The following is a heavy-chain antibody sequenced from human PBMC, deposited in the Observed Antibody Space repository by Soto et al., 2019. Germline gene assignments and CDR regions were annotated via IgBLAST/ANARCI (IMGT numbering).Heavy chain of an antibody. Sequence: EVQLVESGGGLVQPGGSLKLSCAASGYTFSDSAMHWVRQASGKGLEWVGRIRSKANSYATVYAASVKGRFTISRDDSKNTAYLQMNCLKTEDTAVYYCARLWSEREPNFDYWGQGTLVSVSS. J-gene: IGHJ4*02. D-gene: IGHD1-26*01. CDR3: ARLWSEREPNFDY. V-gene: IGHV3-73*02. CDR2: IRSKANSYAT. CDR1: GYTFSDSA.